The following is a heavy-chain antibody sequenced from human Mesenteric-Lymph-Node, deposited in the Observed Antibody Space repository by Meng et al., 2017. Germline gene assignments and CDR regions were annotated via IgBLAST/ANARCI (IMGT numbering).Heavy chain of an antibody. Sequence: GESLKISCVASGFTFNTWMHWVRQAPGKGLVWVSRINTDGSVTTYADSVKGRFTISRDNAKNTLYLQMNSLSAEDTAVYYCAKTFSGLYYFDYWGQGTLVTVSS. J-gene: IGHJ4*02. D-gene: IGHD2/OR15-2a*01. V-gene: IGHV3-74*01. CDR2: INTDGSVT. CDR3: AKTFSGLYYFDY. CDR1: GFTFNTW.